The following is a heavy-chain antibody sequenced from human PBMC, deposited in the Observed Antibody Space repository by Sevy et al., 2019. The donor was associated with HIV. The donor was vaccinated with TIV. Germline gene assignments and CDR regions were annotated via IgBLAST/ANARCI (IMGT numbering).Heavy chain of an antibody. J-gene: IGHJ4*02. Sequence: SETLSLTCSVSGGSISSYFWTWVRQSPGKGLEWIGNIYFTGNTDYSPSLKSRVTLSLDSSKSQFSLTLKSVTAADTTIYFCARDSTTRPRVLDYWGQGTLVTVSS. V-gene: IGHV4-59*01. CDR1: GGSISSYF. D-gene: IGHD1-1*01. CDR3: ARDSTTRPRVLDY. CDR2: IYFTGNT.